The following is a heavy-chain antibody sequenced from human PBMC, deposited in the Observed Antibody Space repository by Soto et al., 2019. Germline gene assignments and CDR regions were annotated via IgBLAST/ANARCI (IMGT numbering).Heavy chain of an antibody. CDR1: GYTFTSYD. D-gene: IGHD2-2*02. Sequence: ASVKVSCKASGYTFTSYDINWVRQATGQGLEWMGWMNPNSGNTGYAQKFQGRVTMTRNTSISTAYMELSSLRSEDTAVYCCARGSRYCSSTSCYTGYWFDPWGQGTLVTVSS. V-gene: IGHV1-8*01. CDR3: ARGSRYCSSTSCYTGYWFDP. J-gene: IGHJ5*02. CDR2: MNPNSGNT.